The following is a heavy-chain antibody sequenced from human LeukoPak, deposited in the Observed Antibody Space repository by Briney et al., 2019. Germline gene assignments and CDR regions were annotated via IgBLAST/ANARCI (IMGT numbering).Heavy chain of an antibody. V-gene: IGHV1-46*01. J-gene: IGHJ4*02. CDR3: ARDLAYYYGSGNFYSRDY. D-gene: IGHD3-10*01. Sequence: DSVKVSCKASGYTFTSYFMHWVRQAPGHGLEWMGIINPSSGNTNYAQEFQGRVTMTRDTSTSTVYMELSSLRSEYTAFYYCARDLAYYYGSGNFYSRDYWGQGTLITVSS. CDR1: GYTFTSYF. CDR2: INPSSGNT.